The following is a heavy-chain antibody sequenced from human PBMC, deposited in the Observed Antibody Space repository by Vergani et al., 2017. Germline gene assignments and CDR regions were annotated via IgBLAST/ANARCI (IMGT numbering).Heavy chain of an antibody. D-gene: IGHD5-18*01. Sequence: EVQLVESGGGLVQPGGSLRLSCAASGFTFSRHWMHWVRQAPGKGLVWVSRVNPEGTNTPYADSVKGRFTISRDNSKNTLYLQMNSLRAEDTAVYYCARVWIQLWFDYWGQGTLVTVSS. CDR1: GFTFSRHW. CDR2: VNPEGTNT. V-gene: IGHV3-74*01. J-gene: IGHJ4*02. CDR3: ARVWIQLWFDY.